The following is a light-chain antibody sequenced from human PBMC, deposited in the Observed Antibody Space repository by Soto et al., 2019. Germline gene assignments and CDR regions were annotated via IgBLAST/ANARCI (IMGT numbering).Light chain of an antibody. Sequence: GDRVTITCRASQTTTTWLAWYQQKPGTAPKLLIYDASSLEGGVPSRFSASGSGTEFTLTISSLQPDDLATYYCQHYISYPYTFGQGTKVEIK. V-gene: IGKV1-5*01. J-gene: IGKJ2*01. CDR2: DAS. CDR3: QHYISYPYT. CDR1: QTTTTW.